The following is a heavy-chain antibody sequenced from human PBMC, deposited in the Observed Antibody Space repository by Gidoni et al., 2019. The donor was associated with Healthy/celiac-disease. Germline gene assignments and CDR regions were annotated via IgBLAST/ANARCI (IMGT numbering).Heavy chain of an antibody. Sequence: QVQLQQWGAGLFKPSVTLSLTFPVYGGSFSGNYWSWIRQPPGKGLELIGEINHSGSTNYNPSLKSRVTISVDTSKNQFSLKLSSVTDAETAVYYCARGQRGRYCSSTSCYNPPGYWGQGTLVTVSS. CDR2: INHSGST. J-gene: IGHJ4*02. CDR1: GGSFSGNY. V-gene: IGHV4-34*01. D-gene: IGHD2-2*02. CDR3: ARGQRGRYCSSTSCYNPPGY.